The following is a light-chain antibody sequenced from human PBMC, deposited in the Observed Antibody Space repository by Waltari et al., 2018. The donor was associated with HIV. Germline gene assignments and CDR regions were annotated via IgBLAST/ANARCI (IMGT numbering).Light chain of an antibody. CDR3: QQYYTTPQT. J-gene: IGKJ1*01. CDR2: WAS. Sequence: DIVMTQSPDSLAVSLGERATINCKSSQSVLYNSNNKNYLAWYQQKPGQPPKLLIYWASTRGSGVPDRFSGSGSGTHFTLTISSLQAEDGAVYYCQQYYTTPQTFGRGTKVEIK. V-gene: IGKV4-1*01. CDR1: QSVLYNSNNKNY.